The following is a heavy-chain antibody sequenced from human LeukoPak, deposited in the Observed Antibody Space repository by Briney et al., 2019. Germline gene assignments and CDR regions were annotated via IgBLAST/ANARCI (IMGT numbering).Heavy chain of an antibody. V-gene: IGHV4-34*01. D-gene: IGHD3-22*01. J-gene: IGHJ4*02. CDR3: AANLVDTSGSAVDY. Sequence: SETLSLTCAVYGGSFSGYYWSWIRQPPGKGLEWIGSIYYSGSTYYNPSLKSRVTISVDTSKNQFSLKLSSVTAADTAVHYCAANLVDTSGSAVDYWGQGTLVTVSS. CDR1: GGSFSGYY. CDR2: IYYSGST.